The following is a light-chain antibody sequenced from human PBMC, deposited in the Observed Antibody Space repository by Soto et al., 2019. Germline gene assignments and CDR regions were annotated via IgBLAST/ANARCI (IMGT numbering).Light chain of an antibody. CDR3: QKRTNWPGK. CDR1: RSVGGD. Sequence: DIVLTQSPATLSLTPGQGASLSCRASRSVGGDLVWYQQHPGQAPRLLIYDASNRATGIPPRFSGSGSGTDFTLTISSLEPEDFAVYYCQKRTNWPGKLGQGTKVDIK. J-gene: IGKJ1*01. CDR2: DAS. V-gene: IGKV3-11*01.